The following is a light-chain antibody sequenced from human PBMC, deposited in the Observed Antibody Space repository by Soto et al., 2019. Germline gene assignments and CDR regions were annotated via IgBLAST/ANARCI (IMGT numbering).Light chain of an antibody. CDR1: QSVSSSY. J-gene: IGKJ4*01. V-gene: IGKV3-20*01. Sequence: EIVLTQSPATLSLSPGERATLSCRASQSVSSSYLAWYQQKPGQAPRLLIYGASSRATGIPDRFSGGGSGTDFTLTISRLEPEDFAVYYCQQFSSYPLTFGGGTKVDIK. CDR3: QQFSSYPLT. CDR2: GAS.